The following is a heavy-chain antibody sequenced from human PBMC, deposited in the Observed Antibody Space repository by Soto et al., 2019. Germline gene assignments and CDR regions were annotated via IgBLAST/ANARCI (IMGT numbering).Heavy chain of an antibody. D-gene: IGHD2-15*01. CDR3: GRVVVAAKGGWFDP. CDR2: IYNSGGT. Sequence: QLQLQESGSGLVKPSQTLSLTCAVSGGSISSGDYCWSWIRQPAGKGLEWIGYIYNSGGTYYNPSLMSRVTISVDRSQDQFPLKLRSGTAADTAVYYCGRVVVAAKGGWFDPWGQGNLVSVPS. V-gene: IGHV4-30-2*01. J-gene: IGHJ5*02. CDR1: GGSISSGDYC.